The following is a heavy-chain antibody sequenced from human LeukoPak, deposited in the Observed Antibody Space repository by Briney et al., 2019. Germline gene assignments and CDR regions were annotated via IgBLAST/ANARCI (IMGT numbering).Heavy chain of an antibody. CDR2: IYYSGST. J-gene: IGHJ6*02. D-gene: IGHD6-13*01. CDR3: ASLPIAAAGTPGGLYYYYGMDV. CDR1: GGSISSSSYY. Sequence: PSETLSLTCTVSGGSISSSSYYWGWIRQPPGKGLEWIGKIYYSGSTYYNSSLKSRVTISVDTSKNQFSLKLSSVTAADTAVYYCASLPIAAAGTPGGLYYYYGMDVWGQGTTVTVSS. V-gene: IGHV4-39*01.